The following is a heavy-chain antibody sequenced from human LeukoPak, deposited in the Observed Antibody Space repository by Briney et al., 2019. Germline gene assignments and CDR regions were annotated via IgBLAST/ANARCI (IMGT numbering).Heavy chain of an antibody. CDR3: ARYSYGYDDAFDI. CDR2: IYHSGST. J-gene: IGHJ3*02. Sequence: SETLSLTCTVSGYSISSGYYWGWIRQPPGKGLEWIGIIYHSGSTYYNPSLKSRVTISLDTSKNQFSLKLSSVTAADTAVYYCARYSYGYDDAFDIWGQGTMVTVSS. V-gene: IGHV4-38-2*02. CDR1: GYSISSGYY. D-gene: IGHD5-18*01.